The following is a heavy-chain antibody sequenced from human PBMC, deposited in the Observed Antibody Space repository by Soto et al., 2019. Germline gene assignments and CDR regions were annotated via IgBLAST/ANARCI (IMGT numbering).Heavy chain of an antibody. D-gene: IGHD6-13*01. V-gene: IGHV4-39*01. Sequence: SETLSLTCTVSGGSISSSSYYWGWIRQPPGKGLEWIGSFYYTGSTYYNPSLKSRVTISVDTSRDQFSLRLSSVTAADTAVYYCASMRRAAAGPVVYYYYGMDVWGRGTTVTVSS. CDR1: GGSISSSSYY. CDR3: ASMRRAAAGPVVYYYYGMDV. CDR2: FYYTGST. J-gene: IGHJ6*02.